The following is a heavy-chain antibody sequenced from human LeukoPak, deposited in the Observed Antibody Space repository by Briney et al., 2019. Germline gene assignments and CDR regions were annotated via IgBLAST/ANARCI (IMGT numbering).Heavy chain of an antibody. CDR3: ARGSGSYYWFDY. V-gene: IGHV3-53*01. J-gene: IGHJ4*02. CDR2: TYSGGST. Sequence: GGSLRLSCAASGFTVSSNYISWVRQAPGKGLEWVSVTYSGGSTYYADSVKGRFTISRDNSKNTLYLQMNSLRAEDTAVYYCARGSGSYYWFDYWGQGTLVTVSS. CDR1: GFTVSSNY. D-gene: IGHD1-26*01.